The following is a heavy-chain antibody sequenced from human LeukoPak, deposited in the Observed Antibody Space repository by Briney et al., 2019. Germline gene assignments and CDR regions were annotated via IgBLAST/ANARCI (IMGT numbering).Heavy chain of an antibody. CDR1: GGSISSSNW. D-gene: IGHD3-10*01. CDR2: IYHSGST. CDR3: ARDQYGSGSYYNVGLDY. J-gene: IGHJ4*02. Sequence: SETLSLTCAVSGGSISSSNWWSWVRQPPGQGLEWIGEIYHSGSTNYNPSLKSRVTISVDKSKNQFSLKLSSVTAADTAVYYCARDQYGSGSYYNVGLDYWGQGTLVTVSS. V-gene: IGHV4-4*02.